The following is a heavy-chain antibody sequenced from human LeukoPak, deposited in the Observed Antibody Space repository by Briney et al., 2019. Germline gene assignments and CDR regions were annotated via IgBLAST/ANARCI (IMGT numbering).Heavy chain of an antibody. J-gene: IGHJ4*02. D-gene: IGHD6-13*01. CDR2: ISSSSSTI. CDR1: GFTFSSYS. V-gene: IGHV3-48*01. CDR3: ARDQIPLAAAGTGFDY. Sequence: QTGGSLRLSCAASGFTFSSYSMNWVRQAPRKGLEWVSYISSSSSTIYYADSVKGRFTISRDNAKNTLYLQMNSLRAEDTAVYYCARDQIPLAAAGTGFDYWGQGTLVTVSS.